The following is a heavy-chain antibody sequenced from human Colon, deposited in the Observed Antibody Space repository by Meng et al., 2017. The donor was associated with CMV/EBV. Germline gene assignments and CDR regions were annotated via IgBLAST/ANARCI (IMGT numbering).Heavy chain of an antibody. CDR3: ARVAGDPLYYYYGMDV. D-gene: IGHD6-19*01. CDR1: GFTFSDYY. CDR2: ISSSSTI. V-gene: IGHV3-69-1*02. J-gene: IGHJ6*02. Sequence: GESLKISCAASGFTFSDYYMNWVRQAPGKGLEWVSSISSSSTIYYADSVKGRFTISRDNAENSLYLQMNSLRAEDTAVYYCARVAGDPLYYYYGMDVWGQGTTVTVSS.